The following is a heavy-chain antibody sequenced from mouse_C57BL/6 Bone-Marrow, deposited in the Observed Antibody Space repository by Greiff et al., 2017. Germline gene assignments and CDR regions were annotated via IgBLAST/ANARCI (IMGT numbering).Heavy chain of an antibody. Sequence: EVMLVESGGGLVQSGRSLRLSCATSGFTFSDFYMEWVRQAPGKGLEWIAASRNKANDYTTEYSASVKGRFIVSRDTSQSILYLQMNALRAEDTAIYYCARVSTTGTGYYLDYWGQGTTLTVSS. V-gene: IGHV7-1*01. J-gene: IGHJ2*01. D-gene: IGHD4-1*02. CDR3: ARVSTTGTGYYLDY. CDR1: GFTFSDFY. CDR2: SRNKANDYTT.